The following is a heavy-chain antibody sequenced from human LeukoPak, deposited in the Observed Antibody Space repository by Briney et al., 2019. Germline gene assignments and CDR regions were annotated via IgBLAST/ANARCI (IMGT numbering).Heavy chain of an antibody. V-gene: IGHV1-69*13. J-gene: IGHJ6*03. Sequence: VKVSCKASGYTFTRYYLHWVRQTPGQGLEWMGGIIPIFGTANYAQKFQGRVTITTDESTSTAYMELSSLRSEGTALYYCASVGTTSDYYYYMDVWGKGTTVTVSS. CDR2: IIPIFGTA. CDR3: ASVGTTSDYYYYMDV. D-gene: IGHD1-26*01. CDR1: GYTFTRYY.